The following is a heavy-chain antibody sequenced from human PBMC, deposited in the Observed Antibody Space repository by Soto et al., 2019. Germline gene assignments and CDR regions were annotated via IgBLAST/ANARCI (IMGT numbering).Heavy chain of an antibody. CDR3: TRDASRDSSARGWFDP. V-gene: IGHV3-21*01. CDR2: ISSNSAYI. CDR1: GFTFRSFT. D-gene: IGHD6-13*01. J-gene: IGHJ5*02. Sequence: PGESLSLACAASGFTFRSFTMNWVRQAPGKGLEWVSTISSNSAYIYYTYPLRGRFTISRDNAENSLHLQMNSLRAEDADVYYCTRDASRDSSARGWFDPWGPGTLVTVSS.